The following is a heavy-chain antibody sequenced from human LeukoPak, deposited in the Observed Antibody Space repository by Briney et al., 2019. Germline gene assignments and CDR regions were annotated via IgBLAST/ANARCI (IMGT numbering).Heavy chain of an antibody. D-gene: IGHD6-19*01. Sequence: GGSLRLSCAASGFTFSSYGMHWVRQAPGKGLEWVAVISYDGSNKYYADSVKGRFTISRDNSKNTLYLQMNSLRAEDTAVYYCAKDSSWYSSDLRPSYFDYWGQGTLVTVSS. J-gene: IGHJ4*02. CDR3: AKDSSWYSSDLRPSYFDY. V-gene: IGHV3-30*18. CDR2: ISYDGSNK. CDR1: GFTFSSYG.